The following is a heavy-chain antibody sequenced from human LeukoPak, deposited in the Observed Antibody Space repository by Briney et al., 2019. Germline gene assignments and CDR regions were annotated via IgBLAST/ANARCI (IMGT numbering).Heavy chain of an antibody. CDR3: AREGDCSSTSCLSYYYYYMDV. D-gene: IGHD2-2*01. Sequence: SETLSLTCTVSGGSISSYYWSWIRQPPGKGLEWIGYIYYSGSTNYNPSLKSRVTISVDTSKNQFSLKLSSVTAADTAVYYCAREGDCSSTSCLSYYYYYMDVWGKGTTVTVSS. CDR1: GGSISSYY. CDR2: IYYSGST. V-gene: IGHV4-59*01. J-gene: IGHJ6*03.